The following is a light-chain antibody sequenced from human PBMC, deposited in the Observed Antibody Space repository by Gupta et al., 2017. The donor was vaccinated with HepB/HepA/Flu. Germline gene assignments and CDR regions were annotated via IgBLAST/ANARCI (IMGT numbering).Light chain of an antibody. V-gene: IGKV3D-15*01. Sequence: EIVMTQSPATLSVSPGERATLSCRASQSVSSSLAWYQQKPGQAPRLLIYGASTRASGIPARFSGSGSGTEFTLTISSLQSEDFAVYYCQQYNNWPPWTFGQGSKVEF. CDR1: QSVSSS. J-gene: IGKJ1*01. CDR2: GAS. CDR3: QQYNNWPPWT.